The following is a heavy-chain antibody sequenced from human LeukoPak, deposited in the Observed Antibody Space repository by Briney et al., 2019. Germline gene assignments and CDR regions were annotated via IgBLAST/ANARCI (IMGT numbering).Heavy chain of an antibody. V-gene: IGHV1-69*02. D-gene: IGHD3-22*01. CDR1: RGSFSSYT. J-gene: IGHJ4*02. CDR3: ARASPVGSGYYYFDY. Sequence: GASVKVSCMHSRGSFSSYTISWVRQDPGQGLEWMGRIIAILGIANYAQKLQGRVTITAGKSTSTAYMELTSLRSEDTAVYYCARASPVGSGYYYFDYWGQGTLVTVSS. CDR2: IIAILGIA.